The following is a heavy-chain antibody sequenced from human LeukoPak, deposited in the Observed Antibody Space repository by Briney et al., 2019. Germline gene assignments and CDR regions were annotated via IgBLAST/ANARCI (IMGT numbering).Heavy chain of an antibody. D-gene: IGHD2-15*01. CDR3: ARDKAFDI. CDR2: INHSGGT. Sequence: SETLSLTCAVYGGSFSGYYWSWIRQPPGKGLEWIGEINHSGGTNYNPSLKSRVTISVDTSKNQFSLKLSSVTAADTAVYYCARDKAFDIWGQGTMVTVSS. J-gene: IGHJ3*02. CDR1: GGSFSGYY. V-gene: IGHV4-34*01.